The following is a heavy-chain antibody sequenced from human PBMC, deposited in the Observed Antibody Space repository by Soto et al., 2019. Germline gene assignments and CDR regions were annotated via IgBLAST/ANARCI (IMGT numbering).Heavy chain of an antibody. CDR1: GFTFTTSA. V-gene: IGHV3-23*01. CDR2: ISTDGVTT. CDR3: AKGVGGGNSVYFDY. J-gene: IGHJ4*02. Sequence: EVQLLESGGGLVQPGGSLRLSCVASGFTFTTSAMNWVRQAPGKGLEWVSVISTDGVTTHYADSVKGRFTTSRDNSKNTLYVQMHSLRAEDTAVYYCAKGVGGGNSVYFDYWGQGTVVTVSS. D-gene: IGHD3-10*01.